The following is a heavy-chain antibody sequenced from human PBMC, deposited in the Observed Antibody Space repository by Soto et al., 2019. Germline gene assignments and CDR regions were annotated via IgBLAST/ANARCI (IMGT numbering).Heavy chain of an antibody. CDR1: GFTFSSYW. Sequence: GGSLRLSCAASGFTFSSYWMHWVRQAPGKGLVWVSRINSDGSSTNYADSVKGRFTISRDNAKNTLYLQMNSLRAEDTAVYYCARIHYYDSSGYVGAFDIWGQGTMVTVSS. J-gene: IGHJ3*02. V-gene: IGHV3-74*01. D-gene: IGHD3-22*01. CDR3: ARIHYYDSSGYVGAFDI. CDR2: INSDGSST.